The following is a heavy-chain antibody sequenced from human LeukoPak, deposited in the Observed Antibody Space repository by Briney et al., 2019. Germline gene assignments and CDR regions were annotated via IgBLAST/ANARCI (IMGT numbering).Heavy chain of an antibody. Sequence: GGSLRLSCAASGFTVSSNFMSWVRQAPGKGLEWVSIIYSGGSTYHADSVKGRFTISRDSSKNTLYLQMNSLRAEDTAVYYCARSSSSSWFYYFDHWGQGTLVTVPS. CDR1: GFTVSSNF. J-gene: IGHJ4*02. CDR2: IYSGGST. V-gene: IGHV3-53*01. CDR3: ARSSSSSWFYYFDH. D-gene: IGHD6-6*01.